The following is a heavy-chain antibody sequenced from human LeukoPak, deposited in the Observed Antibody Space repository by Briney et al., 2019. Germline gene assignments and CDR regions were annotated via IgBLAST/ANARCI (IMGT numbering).Heavy chain of an antibody. V-gene: IGHV3-48*03. CDR1: GFTFSSYE. CDR2: ISSSGSTI. CDR3: ARVQWDIVVVVAAMDV. D-gene: IGHD2-15*01. Sequence: QAGGSLRLSCAASGFTFSSYEMNWVRQAPGKGLEWVSYISSSGSTIYYADSVKGQFTISRDNAKNSLYLQMNSLRAEDTAVYYCARVQWDIVVVVAAMDVWGQGTTVTVSS. J-gene: IGHJ6*02.